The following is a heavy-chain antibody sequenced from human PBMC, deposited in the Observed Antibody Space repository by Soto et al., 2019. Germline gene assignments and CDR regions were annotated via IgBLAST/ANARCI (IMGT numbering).Heavy chain of an antibody. CDR1: GFTFSSYG. J-gene: IGHJ4*02. Sequence: HPGGSLRLSCAASGFTFSSYGMTWVRLAPGKGLEWVSFSSATGAGTYYADSVKGRFTISRDNSKNTLYLQMTSLRADDTAVYYCAKDRRAGGNYGFYSDFWGQGALVTVSS. V-gene: IGHV3-23*01. CDR2: SSATGAGT. CDR3: AKDRRAGGNYGFYSDF. D-gene: IGHD1-7*01.